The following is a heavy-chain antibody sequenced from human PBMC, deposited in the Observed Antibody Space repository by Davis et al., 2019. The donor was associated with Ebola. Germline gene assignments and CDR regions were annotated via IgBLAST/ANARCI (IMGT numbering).Heavy chain of an antibody. J-gene: IGHJ6*02. CDR3: TSMVDTAMGYYYYYYGMDV. V-gene: IGHV3-72*01. D-gene: IGHD5-18*01. CDR1: GFTFSDHY. Sequence: GESLKISCAASGFTFSDHYMDWVRQAPGKGLEWVGRTRNKANSYTTEYAASVKGRFTISRDDSKNSLYLQMNSLKTEDTAVYYCTSMVDTAMGYYYYYYGMDVWGQGTTVTVSS. CDR2: TRNKANSYTT.